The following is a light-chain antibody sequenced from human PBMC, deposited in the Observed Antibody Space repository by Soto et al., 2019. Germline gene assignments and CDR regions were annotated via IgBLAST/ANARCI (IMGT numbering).Light chain of an antibody. CDR1: QTVLHSSNNKNY. CDR3: QQDYRTPIP. J-gene: IGKJ4*01. V-gene: IGKV4-1*01. Sequence: DIVMTQSPDSLSVSLGERATINCRSSQTVLHSSNNKNYLAWYQQKPGQPPKLLIYWASTRDSVVPDRFSGSGSGTDCTLTLSSLQADDVAVYPCQQDYRTPIPFGGGTKVEIE. CDR2: WAS.